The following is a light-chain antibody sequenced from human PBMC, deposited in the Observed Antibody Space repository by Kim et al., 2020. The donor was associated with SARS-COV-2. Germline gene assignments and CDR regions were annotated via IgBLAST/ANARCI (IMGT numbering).Light chain of an antibody. CDR2: GPS. Sequence: CVSPGERATLACRAGQSVISNLAWYQQRPGQAPRLLIYGPSTRATGIPARFSGSGSGTEFTLTISSLQSEDFAFYYCQQYNKWPYTFGQGTKLEI. J-gene: IGKJ2*01. CDR1: QSVISN. CDR3: QQYNKWPYT. V-gene: IGKV3-15*01.